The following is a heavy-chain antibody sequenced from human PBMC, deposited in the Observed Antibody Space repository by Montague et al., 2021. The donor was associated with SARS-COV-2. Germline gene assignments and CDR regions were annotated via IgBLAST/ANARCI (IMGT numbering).Heavy chain of an antibody. CDR1: GFTFSSYG. V-gene: IGHV3-33*01. CDR3: ARDLVGGYYYFDY. Sequence: SLRLSCPASGFTFSSYGMHWVRQAPGKGLEWVAVIWYDGSNKYYADSVKGRFTISRDNSKNTLYLQMNSLRAEDTAVYYCARDLVGGYYYFDYWGQGTLVTVSS. J-gene: IGHJ4*02. D-gene: IGHD3-22*01. CDR2: IWYDGSNK.